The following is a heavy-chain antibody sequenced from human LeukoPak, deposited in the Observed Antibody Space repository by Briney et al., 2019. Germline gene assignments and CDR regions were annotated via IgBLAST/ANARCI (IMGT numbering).Heavy chain of an antibody. CDR3: GTWPGGWYGEDS. D-gene: IGHD6-19*01. V-gene: IGHV3-53*01. J-gene: IGHJ4*02. Sequence: GGSLRLSCAASGFTVSSNFMSWVRQAPGKGLEWVSVIYGGGSTYYADSVKGRFTISRDTSKNMLYLQMNSLRAEDTAVYYCGTWPGGWYGEDSWGQGTLVTVSS. CDR2: IYGGGST. CDR1: GFTVSSNF.